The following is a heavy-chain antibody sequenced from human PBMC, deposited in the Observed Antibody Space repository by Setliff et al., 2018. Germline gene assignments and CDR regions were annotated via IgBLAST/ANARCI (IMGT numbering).Heavy chain of an antibody. CDR2: ISPHTGNT. CDR3: SRLVRYCTTTTCQTLSGGEH. V-gene: IGHV1-18*01. D-gene: IGHD2-8*01. CDR1: GYTFTAYG. J-gene: IGHJ1*01. Sequence: ASVKVSCKTSGYTFTAYGIAWVRQAPGQGLEWMGWISPHTGNTYYTPSLHGRVTLTTDTSTSTAYMELRSLGSDDTAVYYCSRLVRYCTTTTCQTLSGGEHWGPGTLVTVSS.